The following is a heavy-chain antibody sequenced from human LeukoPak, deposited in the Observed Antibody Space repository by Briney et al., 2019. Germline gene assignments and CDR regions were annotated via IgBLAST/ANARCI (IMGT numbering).Heavy chain of an antibody. D-gene: IGHD2/OR15-2a*01. Sequence: TLSLTCAVSGVSISSGGYSWGWIRQPPGKGLEWIVYIYDSGSTYYNPSLKSRVTISVDRSKNQFSLKLSSVTAADTAVYHCATSHNSDFDYWGQGTLVTVSS. CDR3: ATSHNSDFDY. V-gene: IGHV4-30-2*01. J-gene: IGHJ4*02. CDR1: GVSISSGGYS. CDR2: IYDSGST.